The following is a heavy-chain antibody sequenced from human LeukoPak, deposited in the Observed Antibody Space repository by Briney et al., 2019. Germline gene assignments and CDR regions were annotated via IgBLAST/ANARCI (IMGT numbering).Heavy chain of an antibody. V-gene: IGHV3-30*04. CDR1: GFTFSSYA. CDR3: ARVGQQLADYYYYMDV. J-gene: IGHJ6*03. Sequence: GSLRLSCAASGFTFSSYAMHWVRQAPGKGLEWVAVISYDGSNKYYADSVKGRFTISRDNSKNTLYLQMNSLRAEDTAVYYCARVGQQLADYYYYMDVWGKGTTVTVSS. CDR2: ISYDGSNK. D-gene: IGHD6-13*01.